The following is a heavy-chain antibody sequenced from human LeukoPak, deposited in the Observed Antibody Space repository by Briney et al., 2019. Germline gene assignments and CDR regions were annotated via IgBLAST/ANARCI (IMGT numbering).Heavy chain of an antibody. CDR3: ARVSLTGYYTGDYYYYYMDV. CDR2: INPNSGGT. Sequence: PGASVKVSCKASGYTFTGYYMHWVRQAPGQGLEWMGWINPNSGGTNYAQKFQGRVTMTRDTSISTAYMELSRLRSDDTAVYYCARVSLTGYYTGDYYYYYMDVWDKGTTVTISS. CDR1: GYTFTGYY. D-gene: IGHD3-9*01. V-gene: IGHV1-2*02. J-gene: IGHJ6*03.